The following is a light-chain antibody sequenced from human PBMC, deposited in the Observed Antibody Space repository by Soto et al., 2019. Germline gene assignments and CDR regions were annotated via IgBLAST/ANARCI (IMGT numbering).Light chain of an antibody. CDR2: GAS. J-gene: IGKJ5*01. Sequence: DIQMTQSPSSLSASVGDRVTITCQASQDITNYLNWYQQKPGKAPNLLIYGASNLETGVPSRFSGSGSGTDFTFTISSLXXXXIGTYFCQQYDSVFTFGQGTRLEIK. V-gene: IGKV1-33*01. CDR3: QQYDSVFT. CDR1: QDITNY.